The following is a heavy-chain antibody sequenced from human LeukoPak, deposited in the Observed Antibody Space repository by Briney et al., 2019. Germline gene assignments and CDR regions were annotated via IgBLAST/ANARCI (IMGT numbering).Heavy chain of an antibody. J-gene: IGHJ4*02. CDR1: GFAFNIYA. CDR2: IWHDGSHK. D-gene: IGHD3-10*01. CDR3: AGEIFGSGSYPDF. Sequence: GGSLRLSCAASGFAFNIYAMHWVRQAPGQGLEWVALIWHDGSHKFYSNSVRGQFTISRDNSKNTVSLQMNNLRPEDTAVYYCAGEIFGSGSYPDFWGQGTLVTVSS. V-gene: IGHV3-33*01.